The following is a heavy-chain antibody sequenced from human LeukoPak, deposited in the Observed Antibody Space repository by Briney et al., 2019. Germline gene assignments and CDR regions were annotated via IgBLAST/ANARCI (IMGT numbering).Heavy chain of an antibody. V-gene: IGHV3-64D*09. CDR1: GFTFSNYA. CDR3: VKADCSGGGCYPGY. J-gene: IGHJ4*02. Sequence: GGSLRLSCSASGFTFSNYAMHWVRQAPGKGLEYVSSISTNGGSTYYADSVKGRFTISRDNSKNTVYLRMSSLRVEDTAVYYCVKADCSGGGCYPGYWGQGTPVTVSS. D-gene: IGHD2-15*01. CDR2: ISTNGGST.